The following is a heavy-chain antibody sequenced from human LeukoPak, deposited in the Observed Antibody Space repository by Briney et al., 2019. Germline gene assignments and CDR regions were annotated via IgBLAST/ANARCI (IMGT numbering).Heavy chain of an antibody. V-gene: IGHV4-39*01. CDR2: IHYGGNT. J-gene: IGHJ4*02. CDR3: AGYSGFAWRNYFDY. D-gene: IGHD5-12*01. CDR1: GVSITNSRYY. Sequence: SETLSLTCTLSGVSITNSRYYRGWVRQPPGKELEWIGTIHYGGNTYYNPSLRSRVTISVDSSSNQFSLRLSSMTAADTAVYYCAGYSGFAWRNYFDYWGQGFLVTVSS.